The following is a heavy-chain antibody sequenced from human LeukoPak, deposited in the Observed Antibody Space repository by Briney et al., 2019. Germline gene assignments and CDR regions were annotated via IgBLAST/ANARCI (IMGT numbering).Heavy chain of an antibody. Sequence: GGSLRLSCAASGFTFSGYSMNWVRQAPGRGLEWVSSISSSSSYIYYADSVKGRFTISRDNAKNSLYLQMNSLRAEDTAVYYCARESPTVTSNYDYWGQGTLVTVSS. V-gene: IGHV3-21*01. CDR3: ARESPTVTSNYDY. J-gene: IGHJ4*02. CDR1: GFTFSGYS. CDR2: ISSSSSYI. D-gene: IGHD4-17*01.